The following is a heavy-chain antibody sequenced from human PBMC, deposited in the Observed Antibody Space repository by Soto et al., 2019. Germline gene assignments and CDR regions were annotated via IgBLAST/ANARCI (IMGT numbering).Heavy chain of an antibody. CDR1: GFNFITFS. CDR3: VRDAYNRDAFDI. D-gene: IGHD1-20*01. J-gene: IGHJ3*02. V-gene: IGHV3-21*01. Sequence: DVQLVESGGGLVKPGGSLRLSCAASGFNFITFSMNWVRQAPGKGLEWFSSISASSSSIYYAESVKGRFTVSRDNAKNSLYLQMNSLTAEDTALYYRVRDAYNRDAFDIWGQGTTVTVSS. CDR2: ISASSSSI.